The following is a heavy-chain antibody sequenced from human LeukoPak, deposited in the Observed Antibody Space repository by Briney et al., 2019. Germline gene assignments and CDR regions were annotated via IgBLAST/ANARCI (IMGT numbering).Heavy chain of an antibody. CDR1: GGTFSSYA. V-gene: IGHV1-69*04. J-gene: IGHJ5*02. D-gene: IGHD3-22*01. CDR2: IIPILGIA. Sequence: AASVKVSCKASGGTFSSYAISWVRQAPGQGREWMGRIIPILGIANYAQKFQGRVTITADKSTSTAYMELSSLRSEDTAVYYCARARSPSSGYLLRDHNWFDPWGQGTLVTVSS. CDR3: ARARSPSSGYLLRDHNWFDP.